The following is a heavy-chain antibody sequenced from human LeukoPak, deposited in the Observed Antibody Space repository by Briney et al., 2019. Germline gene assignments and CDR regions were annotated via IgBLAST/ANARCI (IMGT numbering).Heavy chain of an antibody. V-gene: IGHV4-39*07. CDR1: GGSISTSSYY. Sequence: SETLSLTCTVSGGSISTSSYYWGWIRQPPGKGLEWIGAINYNGNTYYNPSLKSRLTISVDTSKNQFSLKLSSVTAADTAVYYCARETKYYDILTGYLNAYYFDYWGQGALVTVSS. J-gene: IGHJ4*02. CDR3: ARETKYYDILTGYLNAYYFDY. CDR2: INYNGNT. D-gene: IGHD3-9*01.